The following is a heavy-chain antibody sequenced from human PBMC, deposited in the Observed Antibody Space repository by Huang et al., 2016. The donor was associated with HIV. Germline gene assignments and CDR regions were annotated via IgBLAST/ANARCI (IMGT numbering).Heavy chain of an antibody. CDR2: ISSSSGYI. V-gene: IGHV3-21*01. Sequence: EVQLVESGGGLVKPGGSLRLSCAASGFTFGSYNMNWVRQAPGKGLQWVSSISSSSGYIDYADSVKGRFTISRDNAKNSLYLQMNSLRAEDTAVYYCARAPIAVAGAFDFWGQGTLVTVSS. D-gene: IGHD6-19*01. J-gene: IGHJ4*02. CDR1: GFTFGSYN. CDR3: ARAPIAVAGAFDF.